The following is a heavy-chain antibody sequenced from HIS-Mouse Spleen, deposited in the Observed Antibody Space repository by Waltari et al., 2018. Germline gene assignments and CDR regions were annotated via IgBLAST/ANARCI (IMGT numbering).Heavy chain of an antibody. CDR1: GGAISSSSYY. CDR2: IYYSGRT. V-gene: IGHV4-39*07. J-gene: IGHJ2*01. D-gene: IGHD6-13*01. Sequence: QLPLQESAPGLVKPSETLSLTCAFSGGAISSSSYYWGRIRQPPGKGLKCIGSIYYSGRTYYNPSLKSRVTISVDTSKNQFSLKLSSVTAADTAVYYCAREIPYSSSWYDWYFDLWGRGTLVTVSS. CDR3: AREIPYSSSWYDWYFDL.